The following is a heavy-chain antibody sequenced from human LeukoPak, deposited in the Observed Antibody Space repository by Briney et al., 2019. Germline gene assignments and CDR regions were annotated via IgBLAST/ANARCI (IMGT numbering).Heavy chain of an antibody. CDR2: ISRSANST. V-gene: IGHV3-23*01. CDR3: ARETLGVSIYSRHFDY. J-gene: IGHJ4*02. CDR1: GFTFSTYA. Sequence: PGGSLRLSCAATGFTFSTYAMSWVRQAPGKGLEWVSGISRSANSTYYADSVKGRFTISRDNSKNMLYLQMNSLRAEDTAVYYCARETLGVSIYSRHFDYWGQGTLVTVSS. D-gene: IGHD2/OR15-2a*01.